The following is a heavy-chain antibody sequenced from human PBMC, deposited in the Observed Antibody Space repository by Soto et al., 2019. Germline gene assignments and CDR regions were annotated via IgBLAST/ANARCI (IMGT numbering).Heavy chain of an antibody. CDR3: LSPYVSRFDY. D-gene: IGHD3-10*02. V-gene: IGHV4-39*01. CDR2: IDYSGST. CDR1: GGYISSSIYY. J-gene: IGHJ4*02. Sequence: SETLSLTCTVSGGYISSSIYYWGWILQPPGKGLEWIWSIDYSGSTYYNPSLKSRVTISRDTSKNQLYLKLTYVTGADTAVYYCLSPYVSRFDYWSQGILVTVSS.